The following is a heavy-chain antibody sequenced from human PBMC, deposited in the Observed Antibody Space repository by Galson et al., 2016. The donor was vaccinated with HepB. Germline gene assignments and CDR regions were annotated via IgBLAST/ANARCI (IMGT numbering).Heavy chain of an antibody. CDR3: ARSPDSSTWYMSWYFDL. D-gene: IGHD6-13*01. J-gene: IGHJ2*01. CDR2: ISSGSSII. V-gene: IGHV3-48*02. CDR1: GFNFNNYT. Sequence: SLRLSCAASGFNFNNYTINWVRQAPGKGLEWVSYISSGSSIIYYADSVRGRFTISRDSAKNSVYLQMNSLRDEDTAVYYCARSPDSSTWYMSWYFDLWGRGTLVTVSS.